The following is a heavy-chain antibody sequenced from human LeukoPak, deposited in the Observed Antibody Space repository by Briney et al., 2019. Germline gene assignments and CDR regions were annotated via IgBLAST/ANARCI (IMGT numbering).Heavy chain of an antibody. Sequence: GGSLRLSCAASGFTFSSYSMNWVRQAPGKGLEWVSYISSSSSTIYYADSVKGRFTISRDNAKNSLYLQMNSLRAEDTAVYYCARDVEATTTGGYFDYWGQGTLVTVSS. CDR2: ISSSSSTI. J-gene: IGHJ4*02. D-gene: IGHD5-24*01. V-gene: IGHV3-48*04. CDR3: ARDVEATTTGGYFDY. CDR1: GFTFSSYS.